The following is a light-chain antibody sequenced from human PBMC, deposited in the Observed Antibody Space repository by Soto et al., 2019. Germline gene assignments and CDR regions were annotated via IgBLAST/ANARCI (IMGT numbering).Light chain of an antibody. CDR2: EVN. CDR3: ASHTSRSTL. CDR1: SSDVGASNY. Sequence: QSALTQPASVSGSPGQSITISCIGSSSDVGASNYVSWFQHHPGQVPQVLIYEVNNRPSGISSRFSGSKSGNTASLTISGLQPEDEADYYCASHTSRSTLFGGGTKLTVL. V-gene: IGLV2-14*01. J-gene: IGLJ2*01.